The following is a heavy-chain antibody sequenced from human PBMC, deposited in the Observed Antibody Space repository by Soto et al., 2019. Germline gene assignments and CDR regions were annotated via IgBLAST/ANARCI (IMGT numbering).Heavy chain of an antibody. CDR1: GYTFINYG. V-gene: IGHV1-18*04. CDR3: ARDQSTVTTRSYYDGMDV. CDR2: ISAYSGST. J-gene: IGHJ6*02. D-gene: IGHD4-4*01. Sequence: ASVKVSCKASGYTFINYGINWVRQAPGQGLEWMGWISAYSGSTFFAQNVQGRVTLTTDTFTSTAYMEVRGLRSDDTAVFYCARDQSTVTTRSYYDGMDVWGQGTTVTVSS.